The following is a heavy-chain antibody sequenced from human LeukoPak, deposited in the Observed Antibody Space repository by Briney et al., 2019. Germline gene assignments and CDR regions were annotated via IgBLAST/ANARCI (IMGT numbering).Heavy chain of an antibody. J-gene: IGHJ5*02. Sequence: ASVKVSCKASGYTINNYDINWVRQATGQGLEWMGWMNPNSFNTGYAQKFQGRVTITWNTSISTVYMELTGLTSEDTAVYYCARGGYSSSSGPRSNWFDPWGQGTLVTVSS. CDR3: ARGGYSSSSGPRSNWFDP. CDR1: GYTINNYD. V-gene: IGHV1-8*01. CDR2: MNPNSFNT. D-gene: IGHD6-6*01.